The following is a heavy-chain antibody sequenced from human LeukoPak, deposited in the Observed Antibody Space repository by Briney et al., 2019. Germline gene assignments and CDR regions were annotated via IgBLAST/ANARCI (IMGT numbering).Heavy chain of an antibody. CDR2: ISPGGGTT. J-gene: IGHJ4*02. CDR3: TKVRSGSSNWALRVFDY. V-gene: IGHV3-23*01. Sequence: GSLRLSCAASGFTFSNEAMGWVRQLRGGGLEWVSTISPGGGTTYYAESMKGRFTISRDNSKSTLYLEMNSLRVEDTAVYYCTKVRSGSSNWALRVFDYWGQGALVTVSS. D-gene: IGHD4-11*01. CDR1: GFTFSNEA.